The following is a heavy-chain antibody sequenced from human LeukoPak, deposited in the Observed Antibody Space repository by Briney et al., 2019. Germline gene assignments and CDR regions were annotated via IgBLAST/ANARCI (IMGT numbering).Heavy chain of an antibody. CDR1: GFTFSSYS. Sequence: GGSLRLSCAASGFTFSSYSMNWVRQAPGKGLEWVSSISSSSSYIYYADSVKGRFTISRDNAKHSLYLQMNSLRAEDTAVYYCTRDQRTTRYCGGDCYSGGFDYWGQGTLVTVSS. CDR3: TRDQRTTRYCGGDCYSGGFDY. D-gene: IGHD2-21*02. V-gene: IGHV3-21*01. CDR2: ISSSSSYI. J-gene: IGHJ4*02.